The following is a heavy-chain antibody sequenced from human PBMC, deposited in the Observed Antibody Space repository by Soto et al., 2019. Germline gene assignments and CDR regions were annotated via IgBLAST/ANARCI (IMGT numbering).Heavy chain of an antibody. CDR2: ISSSSSYI. CDR3: ARDRVATPDYYYYYGMDV. J-gene: IGHJ6*02. V-gene: IGHV3-21*01. CDR1: GFTFSSYS. Sequence: EVQLVESGGGLVKPGGSLRLSCAASGFTFSSYSMNWVRQAPGKGLEWVSSISSSSSYIYYADSVKGRFTISRDNAKNSPYLQMNSLRDEDTAVYYCARDRVATPDYYYYYGMDVWGQGTTVTVSS. D-gene: IGHD5-12*01.